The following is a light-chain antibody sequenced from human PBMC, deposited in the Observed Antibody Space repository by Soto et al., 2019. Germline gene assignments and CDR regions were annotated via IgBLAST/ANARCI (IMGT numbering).Light chain of an antibody. CDR2: KAS. CDR1: QSISSW. V-gene: IGKV1-5*03. CDR3: QQYNSYSRT. J-gene: IGKJ4*01. Sequence: DVQMTQSPSTLSASVGGRVTITCRASQSISSWLAWYQQKPGKAPKLLIYKASSLESGVPSRFSGSGSGTEFTLTISSLQPDDFATYYCQQYNSYSRTFGGGTKVDIK.